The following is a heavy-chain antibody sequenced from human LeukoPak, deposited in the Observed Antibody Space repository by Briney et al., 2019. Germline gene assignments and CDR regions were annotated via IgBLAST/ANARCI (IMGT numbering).Heavy chain of an antibody. D-gene: IGHD5-18*01. Sequence: GGSLRLSCAASGFTFSSYAMSWVRQAPGKGLEWVSAISGSGGSTYYADSVKGRFTISRDNSKSTLYLQMNSLRAEDTAVYYCAKGALGYSYGYSDYWGQGTLVTVSS. CDR1: GFTFSSYA. J-gene: IGHJ4*02. CDR3: AKGALGYSYGYSDY. CDR2: ISGSGGST. V-gene: IGHV3-23*01.